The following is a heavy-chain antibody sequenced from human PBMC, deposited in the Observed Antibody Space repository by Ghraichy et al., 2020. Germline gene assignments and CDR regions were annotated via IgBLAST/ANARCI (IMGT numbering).Heavy chain of an antibody. V-gene: IGHV3-23*01. Sequence: GGSLRLSCAASGFTFSSYALSWVRQAPGKGLEWVSTFSGSGGGTYYADSVKGRFTISRDNSKNTLYLQMNSLRAEDTAVYYCTNLAKQWLVSYLGQGTLVTVSS. D-gene: IGHD6-19*01. J-gene: IGHJ4*02. CDR1: GFTFSSYA. CDR3: TNLAKQWLVSY. CDR2: FSGSGGGT.